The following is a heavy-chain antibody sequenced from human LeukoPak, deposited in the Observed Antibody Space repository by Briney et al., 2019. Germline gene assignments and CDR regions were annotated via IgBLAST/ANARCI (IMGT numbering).Heavy chain of an antibody. J-gene: IGHJ4*02. CDR2: ISAYNGNT. CDR3: ARDGYRYDSSGYQDY. V-gene: IGHV1-18*01. CDR1: GYTFTSYG. D-gene: IGHD3-22*01. Sequence: ASVTVSCKASGYTFTSYGISWVRQAPGQGLEWMGWISAYNGNTNYAQKLQGRVTMTTDTSTSTACMELRSLRSDDTAVYYCARDGYRYDSSGYQDYWGQGTLVTVSS.